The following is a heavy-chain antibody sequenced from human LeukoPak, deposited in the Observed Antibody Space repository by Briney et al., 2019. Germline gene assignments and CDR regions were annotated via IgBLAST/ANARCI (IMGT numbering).Heavy chain of an antibody. J-gene: IGHJ5*02. CDR2: INTNTGNP. CDR3: ASSWIQLLANWFDP. D-gene: IGHD5-18*01. V-gene: IGHV7-4-1*02. CDR1: GYTFTSYA. Sequence: GASVKVSCKASGYTFTSYAMNWVRQAPGQGLEWMGWINTNTGNPTYAQGFTGRFVFSLDTSVSTAYLQISSLKAEDTAVYYCASSWIQLLANWFDPWGQGTLVTVSS.